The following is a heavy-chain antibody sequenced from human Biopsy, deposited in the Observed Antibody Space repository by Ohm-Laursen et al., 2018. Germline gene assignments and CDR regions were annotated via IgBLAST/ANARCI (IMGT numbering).Heavy chain of an antibody. Sequence: SLRLSCTASEFTFSGYSMNWVRQAPGRGLEWVSYINVYSNKKYYADSVKGRFIVSRDNDKNSLYLQMNSLGAEDTAVYHCARSPGRDRMDVWGQGTTVIVSS. CDR2: INVYSNKK. CDR1: EFTFSGYS. CDR3: ARSPGRDRMDV. V-gene: IGHV3-48*04. J-gene: IGHJ6*02. D-gene: IGHD1-14*01.